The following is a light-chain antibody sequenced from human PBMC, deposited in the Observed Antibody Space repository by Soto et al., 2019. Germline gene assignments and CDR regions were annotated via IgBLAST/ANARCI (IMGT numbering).Light chain of an antibody. CDR1: QSVSTN. CDR2: GAS. J-gene: IGKJ5*01. Sequence: EIVMTQSPATLSVSPGERATLSCRASQSVSTNLAWYQQKPAQGPRLLIYGASSRATGIPDRFSGGGSGTDFSLTISRLDPEDFAVYYCQQYSSSPITFGQGTRLEI. V-gene: IGKV3-20*01. CDR3: QQYSSSPIT.